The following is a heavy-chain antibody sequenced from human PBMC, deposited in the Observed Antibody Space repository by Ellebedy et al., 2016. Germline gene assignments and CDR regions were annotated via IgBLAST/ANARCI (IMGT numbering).Heavy chain of an antibody. J-gene: IGHJ4*02. CDR1: GFTFSTSW. Sequence: GESLKISXAASGFTFSTSWMHWVRQVPGKGLLWVSRISSDANYITYADSVKGRFAISRDNSKNTLSLQMDSLRAEDTGRYYCARVSGFNRPADYWGQGILVTVSS. D-gene: IGHD1-14*01. CDR3: ARVSGFNRPADY. CDR2: ISSDANYI. V-gene: IGHV3-74*01.